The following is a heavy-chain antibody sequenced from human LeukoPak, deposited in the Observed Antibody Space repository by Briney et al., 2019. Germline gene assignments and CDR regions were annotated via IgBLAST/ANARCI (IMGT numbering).Heavy chain of an antibody. J-gene: IGHJ6*03. D-gene: IGHD5-18*01. V-gene: IGHV4-39*07. CDR3: AGGYSYGSTYYYMDV. Sequence: SETLSLTCTVSGGSISSSSYYWGWIRQPPGKGLEWIGSIYYSGSTNYNPSLKSRVTISVDTSKNQFSLKLSSVTAADTAVYYCAGGYSYGSTYYYMDVWGKGTTVTISS. CDR1: GGSISSSSYY. CDR2: IYYSGST.